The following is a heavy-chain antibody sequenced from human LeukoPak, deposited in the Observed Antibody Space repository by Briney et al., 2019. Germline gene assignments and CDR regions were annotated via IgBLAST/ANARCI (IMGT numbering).Heavy chain of an antibody. Sequence: SETLSLTCTASGGSISSYYWSWIRQPPGKGLEWIGYIYYSGSTNYNPSLKSRVTISVDTSKNQFSLKLSSVTAADTAVYYCARAEYSSGWYRYDAFDIWGQGTMVTVSS. CDR1: GGSISSYY. V-gene: IGHV4-59*01. J-gene: IGHJ3*02. CDR2: IYYSGST. D-gene: IGHD6-19*01. CDR3: ARAEYSSGWYRYDAFDI.